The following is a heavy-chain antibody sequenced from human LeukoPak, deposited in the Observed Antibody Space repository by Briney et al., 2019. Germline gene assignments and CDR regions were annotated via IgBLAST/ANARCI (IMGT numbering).Heavy chain of an antibody. CDR2: IYTSGST. J-gene: IGHJ5*02. D-gene: IGHD3-3*01. V-gene: IGHV4-4*07. CDR3: ARRIFGVVYNWFDP. CDR1: GGSISSYY. Sequence: SETLSLTCTVSGGSISSYYWSWIRQPAGKGLEWIGRIYTSGSTNYNPSLKSRVTISVDTSKNQFSLKLSSVTAADTAVYYCARRIFGVVYNWFDPWGQGTLVTVSS.